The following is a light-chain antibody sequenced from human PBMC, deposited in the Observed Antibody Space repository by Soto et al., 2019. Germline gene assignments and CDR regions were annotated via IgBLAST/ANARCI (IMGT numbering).Light chain of an antibody. CDR2: YDS. V-gene: IGLV3-21*04. Sequence: SYELTQPPSVSVAPGKTARITCGGNNIGSKSVHWYQQRPGQAPALVIYYDSDRPSGIPERFSGSNSGNTATLTISRVEAGDEADYYCQVWDSSSDPLYVFGTGTKVTVL. J-gene: IGLJ1*01. CDR3: QVWDSSSDPLYV. CDR1: NIGSKS.